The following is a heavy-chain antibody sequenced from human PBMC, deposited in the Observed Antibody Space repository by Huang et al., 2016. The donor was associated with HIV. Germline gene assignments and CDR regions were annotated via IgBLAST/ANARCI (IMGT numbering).Heavy chain of an antibody. Sequence: EVQLVQSGAEVKKPGESLKIPCKGSGYSFTSYWIGWVRQMPGKGLAWMGIRYPGDSDSRYSPSGQGQVTMSADKSISTAYLQWSSLKASDTAMYYCARLSTTWYFDYWGQGTLVTVSS. V-gene: IGHV5-51*01. CDR2: RYPGDSDS. CDR3: ARLSTTWYFDY. CDR1: GYSFTSYW. J-gene: IGHJ4*02. D-gene: IGHD1-1*01.